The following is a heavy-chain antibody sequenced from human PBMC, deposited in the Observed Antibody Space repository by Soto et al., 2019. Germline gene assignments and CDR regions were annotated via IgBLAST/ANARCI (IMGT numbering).Heavy chain of an antibody. V-gene: IGHV1-8*01. CDR2: MNPNSGNT. CDR1: GYTFTSYD. D-gene: IGHD6-13*01. Sequence: QVQLVQSGAEVKKPGASVKVSCKASGYTFTSYDINWVRQATGQGLEWMGWMNPNSGNTGSAQKFQGRVNMTRNTSISTAYMELSSLRSEDTAVYYCARERSAAGTGWFDPWGQGTLVTVSS. CDR3: ARERSAAGTGWFDP. J-gene: IGHJ5*02.